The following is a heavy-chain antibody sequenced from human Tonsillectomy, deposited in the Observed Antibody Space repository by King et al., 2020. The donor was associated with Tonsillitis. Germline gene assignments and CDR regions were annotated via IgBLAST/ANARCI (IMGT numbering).Heavy chain of an antibody. J-gene: IGHJ6*02. Sequence: VQLVESGGGVVQPGRSLRLSCAASGFTFSSYAMHWVRQAPGKGLEWVAFISSDGRNKYYGDSVKGRFTSSRDNSKSTLDLQMNNLGVEDTAVYYCARRDGALEYYYYGMDVWGQGTTVTVSS. CDR3: ARRDGALEYYYYGMDV. CDR2: ISSDGRNK. D-gene: IGHD4-17*01. V-gene: IGHV3-30*04. CDR1: GFTFSSYA.